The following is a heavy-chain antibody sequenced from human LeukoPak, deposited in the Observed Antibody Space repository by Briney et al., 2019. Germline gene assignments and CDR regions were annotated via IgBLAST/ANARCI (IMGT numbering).Heavy chain of an antibody. D-gene: IGHD2-2*01. CDR1: GYTFTSYG. J-gene: IGHJ6*03. CDR3: ARDLNSGYCSSTSSYPWGYYYYYYMDV. CDR2: ISAYNGNT. V-gene: IGHV1-18*01. Sequence: ASVKVSCKASGYTFTSYGISWVRQAPGQGLEWMGWISAYNGNTNYAQKLQDRVTMTTDTSTSTAYMELRSLRSDDSAVYYCARDLNSGYCSSTSSYPWGYYYYYYMDVWGKGTTVTVSS.